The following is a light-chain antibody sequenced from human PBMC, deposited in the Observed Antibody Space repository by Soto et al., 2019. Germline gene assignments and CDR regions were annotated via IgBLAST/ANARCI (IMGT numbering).Light chain of an antibody. CDR2: DVS. V-gene: IGLV2-14*01. J-gene: IGLJ1*01. CDR3: SSYTSSIPYV. Sequence: QCVLTQPASVSGSPGQSITISSTGTSSDVGGYNYVSWYQQHPGKAPKLMIYDVSNRPSGVSNRFSGSKSGNTAPLTISGLQAEDEADYYCSSYTSSIPYVFGTGTKVTVL. CDR1: SSDVGGYNY.